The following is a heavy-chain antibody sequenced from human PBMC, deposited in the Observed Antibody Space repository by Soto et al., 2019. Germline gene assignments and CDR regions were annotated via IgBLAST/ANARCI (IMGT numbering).Heavy chain of an antibody. Sequence: PSETLSLTCTVSGGSIYTYSWTWLRQPAGKGLEWIGHIYSSGSANYNPSLKSRVSMSVDTSKNQFSLKLNSVTAADTAVYYCATIVGANDYWGQGAIVTVSS. CDR2: IYSSGSA. J-gene: IGHJ4*02. CDR1: GGSIYTYS. CDR3: ATIVGANDY. V-gene: IGHV4-4*07. D-gene: IGHD1-26*01.